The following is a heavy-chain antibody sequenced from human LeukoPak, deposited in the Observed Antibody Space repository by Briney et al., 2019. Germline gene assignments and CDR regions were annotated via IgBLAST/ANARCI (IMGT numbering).Heavy chain of an antibody. V-gene: IGHV4-59*01. CDR2: IYYSGST. CDR3: ARGVYIAAAQYGY. D-gene: IGHD6-13*01. Sequence: SETLSLTCTVSGGSISSYYWSWIRQPPGKGLEWIGFIYYSGSTNYSPSLKSRVTISVDTSKNQFSLKLSSVTAADTAVYYCARGVYIAAAQYGYWGQGTLVTVSS. CDR1: GGSISSYY. J-gene: IGHJ4*02.